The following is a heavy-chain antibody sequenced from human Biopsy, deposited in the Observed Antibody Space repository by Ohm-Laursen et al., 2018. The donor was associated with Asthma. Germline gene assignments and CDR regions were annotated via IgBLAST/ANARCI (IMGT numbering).Heavy chain of an antibody. J-gene: IGHJ6*02. CDR2: ISPVFGST. D-gene: IGHD5-12*01. V-gene: IGHV1-69*06. CDR3: ARGYSGSDRIVYYYSGLEV. CDR1: GGTFGNYA. Sequence: SVKVSCKSSGGTFGNYAISWVRQAPGLGLEWMGGISPVFGSTNIAQKFQGRVTISADIFTKTAYQEVSSLRSDDTAVYYCARGYSGSDRIVYYYSGLEVWGQGTTVTVSS.